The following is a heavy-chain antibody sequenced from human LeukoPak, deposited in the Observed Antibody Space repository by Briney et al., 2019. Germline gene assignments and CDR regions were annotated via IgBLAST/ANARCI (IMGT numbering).Heavy chain of an antibody. D-gene: IGHD6-19*01. CDR1: GGSIRSYY. CDR2: IYYSGGT. V-gene: IGHV4-59*01. Sequence: SETLSLTCTVSGGSIRSYYWSWIRQPPGKGLEWIGYIYYSGGTNYNPSLKSRVTISVDTSKNPFSLKLSSVTAADTAVYYCARVRPAVAGTHYFDYWGQGTLVTVSS. CDR3: ARVRPAVAGTHYFDY. J-gene: IGHJ4*02.